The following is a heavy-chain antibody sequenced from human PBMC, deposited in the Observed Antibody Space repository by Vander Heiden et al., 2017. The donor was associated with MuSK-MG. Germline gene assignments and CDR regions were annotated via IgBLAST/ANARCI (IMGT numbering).Heavy chain of an antibody. J-gene: IGHJ3*02. CDR3: ARDRDTAMAYDAFDI. D-gene: IGHD5-18*01. V-gene: IGHV1-18*01. Sequence: VLQAPGQGLEGMGWISAYNGNTNYAQKLQGRVTMTTDTSTSTAYMELSRLRSDETAVYYCARDRDTAMAYDAFDIWGQVTMVTVFS. CDR2: ISAYNGNT.